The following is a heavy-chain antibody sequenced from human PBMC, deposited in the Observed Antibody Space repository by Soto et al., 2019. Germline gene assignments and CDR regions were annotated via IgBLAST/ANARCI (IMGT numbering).Heavy chain of an antibody. CDR1: GGSISSGDYY. CDR2: IYYSGST. J-gene: IGHJ4*02. D-gene: IGHD4-17*01. Sequence: PSETLSLTCTVSGGSISSGDYYWSWIRQPPGKGLEWIGYIYYSGSTYYNPSLKSRVTISVDTSKNQFSLKLSSVTAADTAVYYCAMIPYGDYTYYFDYWGQGTLVTVSS. V-gene: IGHV4-30-4*01. CDR3: AMIPYGDYTYYFDY.